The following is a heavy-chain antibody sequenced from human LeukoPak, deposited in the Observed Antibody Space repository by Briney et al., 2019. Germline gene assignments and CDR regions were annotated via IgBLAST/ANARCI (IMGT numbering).Heavy chain of an antibody. CDR3: ARRPLFDY. V-gene: IGHV4-39*01. J-gene: IGHJ4*02. CDR1: GGSICRSDDK. CDR2: IYCSGST. Sequence: PSETLSLTCTVSGGSICRSDDKWGWIRQAPGKGLEWIASIYCSGSTYYNPSLKSRVTVSVDTSKSQFSLRLSSVAAADTAVYYCARRPLFDYWGQGILVTVSS.